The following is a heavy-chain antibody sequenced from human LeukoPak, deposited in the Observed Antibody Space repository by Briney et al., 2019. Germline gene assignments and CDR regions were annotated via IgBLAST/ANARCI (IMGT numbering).Heavy chain of an antibody. CDR2: IRRKSYDGTA. V-gene: IGHV3-49*03. CDR3: TRDGYYGDYYIPGDY. CDR1: GFTLDYYA. Sequence: PGRSPRLSCTASGFTLDYYAVNWFRQPPGQGLGWVTFIRRKSYDGTADYAAYVNNRFTLSRDDAKITAYLQMNSLKIEDTAVYYCTRDGYYGDYYIPGDYWGQGTLVTVSS. J-gene: IGHJ4*02. D-gene: IGHD4-17*01.